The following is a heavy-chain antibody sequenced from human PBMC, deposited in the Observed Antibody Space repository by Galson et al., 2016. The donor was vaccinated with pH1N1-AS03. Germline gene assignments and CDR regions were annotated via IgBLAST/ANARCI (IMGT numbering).Heavy chain of an antibody. Sequence: SLRLSCAASGFTFSNYAIHWVRQAPGKGLQWVAVVSDDGYTKYYADSVRGRFTISRDNSENTVFLQMSSLTTEETGLYYCARVVHEIRGQPNIWLDPWGQGTVVAVS. CDR3: ARVVHEIRGQPNIWLDP. D-gene: IGHD1-26*01. CDR1: GFTFSNYA. V-gene: IGHV3-30*15. CDR2: VSDDGYTK. J-gene: IGHJ5*02.